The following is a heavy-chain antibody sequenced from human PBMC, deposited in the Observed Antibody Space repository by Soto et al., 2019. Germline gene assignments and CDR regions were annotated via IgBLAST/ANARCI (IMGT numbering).Heavy chain of an antibody. V-gene: IGHV3-15*07. Sequence: EVELVESGGDLVKPGGPLRPSCAATGFNFNVAWMNWVRQAPGKGLEWVGRIKSKPDGGTIDYAAPVKGRFSVSRDDSTNTLFLQINSLKNEDTAVYYCTTDRHPKTATGWYFDLCGRGTLVTVSS. J-gene: IGHJ2*01. CDR1: GFNFNVAW. CDR3: TTDRHPKTATGWYFDL. D-gene: IGHD1-1*01. CDR2: IKSKPDGGTI.